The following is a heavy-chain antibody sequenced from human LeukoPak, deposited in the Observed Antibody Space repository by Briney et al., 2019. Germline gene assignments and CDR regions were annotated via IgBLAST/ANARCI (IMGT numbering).Heavy chain of an antibody. V-gene: IGHV3-21*01. CDR1: GFTFSSYS. Sequence: PGGSLRLSCAASGFTFSSYSMNWVRQAPGKGLEWVSSISSSSSYIYYADSVKGRFTISRDNAKNSLYLQMNSLRAEDTAVYYCARDEGALRYFDWLPSGARWGQGTLVTVSS. CDR2: ISSSSSYI. CDR3: ARDEGALRYFDWLPSGAR. J-gene: IGHJ4*02. D-gene: IGHD3-9*01.